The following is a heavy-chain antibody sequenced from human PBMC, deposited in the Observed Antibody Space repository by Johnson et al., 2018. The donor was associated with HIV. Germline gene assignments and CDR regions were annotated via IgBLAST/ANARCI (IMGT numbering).Heavy chain of an antibody. Sequence: QVQLVESGGGLAQPGGSLRLSCAASGFTFSDYYMSWIRQAPGKGLEWISYISSSGTAIYYADSVTGRFTISRDNAKNSLYLQMNSLRAEDTAVYYCARDRGGVAAAKGDHDAFDIWGQGTMVTVSS. CDR1: GFTFSDYY. CDR3: ARDRGGVAAAKGDHDAFDI. CDR2: ISSSGTAI. D-gene: IGHD6-13*01. J-gene: IGHJ3*02. V-gene: IGHV3-11*04.